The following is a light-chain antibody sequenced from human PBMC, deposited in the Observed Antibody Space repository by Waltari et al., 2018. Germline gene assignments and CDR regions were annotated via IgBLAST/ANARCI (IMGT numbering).Light chain of an antibody. CDR3: QQSYRTPIT. J-gene: IGKJ5*01. CDR1: HSIGSY. Sequence: DIQMTQSQCSLSASEGDRVTITCRAGHSIGSYLKWYQQKPGQAPKLLIHAASSLQSGVPSRFSGSGSGTEFTLTIYSLQAEDCATYYWQQSYRTPITFGQGTRLEIK. V-gene: IGKV1-39*01. CDR2: AAS.